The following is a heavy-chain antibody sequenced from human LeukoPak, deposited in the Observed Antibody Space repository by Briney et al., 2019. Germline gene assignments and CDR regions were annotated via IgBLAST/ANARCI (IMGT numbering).Heavy chain of an antibody. CDR3: ARDQWGYYDSSGYYYFDY. V-gene: IGHV4-4*07. Sequence: PSDTLSLTCSVSGRSLSSYYWSCLRQPAGKGLEWFGRIYTSGSTNYNPSLKSRVTMSVDTSKNQFSLKLSSVTAADTAVYYCARDQWGYYDSSGYYYFDYWGQGTLVTVSS. J-gene: IGHJ4*02. CDR1: GRSLSSYY. CDR2: IYTSGST. D-gene: IGHD3-22*01.